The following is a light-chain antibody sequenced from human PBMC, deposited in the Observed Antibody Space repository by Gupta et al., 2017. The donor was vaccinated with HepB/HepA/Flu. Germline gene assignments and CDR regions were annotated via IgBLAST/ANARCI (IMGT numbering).Light chain of an antibody. CDR3: QQDNNWLT. J-gene: IGKJ4*01. CDR2: GAS. CDR1: QRISSN. Sequence: EIVMTQSPDTLSVSPGERATLSCRASQRISSNLAWYQKKPGQAPRLLMYGASTRAPGIPARFSGSGSGTEFTLTSISPQSEDFEVYYWQQDNNWLTFGGGTKVEIK. V-gene: IGKV3-15*01.